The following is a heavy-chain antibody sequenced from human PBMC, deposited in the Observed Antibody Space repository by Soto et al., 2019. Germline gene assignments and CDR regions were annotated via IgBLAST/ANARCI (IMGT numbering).Heavy chain of an antibody. D-gene: IGHD6-13*01. CDR1: GYTFTGYY. J-gene: IGHJ4*02. CDR2: INPKSGGT. V-gene: IGHV1-2*02. CDR3: ARGGPAAGYDL. Sequence: AAEKVSCKASGYTFTGYYLHSLRQAPGQGLEWMGWINPKSGGTDYAQRFQGRVTMTRDTSITTAYMELTSLRSDDTAVYYCARGGPAAGYDLWGQGTLVTVSS.